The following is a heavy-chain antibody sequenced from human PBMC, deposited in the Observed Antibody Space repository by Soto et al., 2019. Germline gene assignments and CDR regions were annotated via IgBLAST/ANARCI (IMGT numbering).Heavy chain of an antibody. CDR1: GYSFTDYE. CDR3: ARVESCVGYCDYFQH. CDR2: INPLGGST. V-gene: IGHV1-46*01. Sequence: QVHLVQSGAEVKKPGASVKVSCKASGYSFTDYELQWVRQAPGQGLEWMGIINPLGGSTGYAQKFQGRLTMTRDTSANTVYMALSGLRSEDTAVYYCARVESCVGYCDYFQHWGQGTLVAVSS. J-gene: IGHJ1*01. D-gene: IGHD2-21*02.